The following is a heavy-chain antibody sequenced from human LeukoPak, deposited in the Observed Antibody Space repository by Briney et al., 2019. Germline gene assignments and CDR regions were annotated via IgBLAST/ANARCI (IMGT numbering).Heavy chain of an antibody. Sequence: GGSLSLSCGASGYICSSSARMWIRQAPGKGLEWVAGISSDGGEKYYGDSVKGRFTISRDNTKSTLNLQMNSLRAEDTAVYYCANPRVGDPWAFDVWGQGTMVTVSS. J-gene: IGHJ3*01. CDR3: ANPRVGDPWAFDV. CDR1: GYICSSSA. V-gene: IGHV3-30*18. CDR2: ISSDGGEK. D-gene: IGHD2-21*02.